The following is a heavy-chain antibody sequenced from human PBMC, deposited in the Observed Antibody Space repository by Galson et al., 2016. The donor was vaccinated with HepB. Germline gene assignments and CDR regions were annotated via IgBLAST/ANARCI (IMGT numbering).Heavy chain of an antibody. CDR2: IYSADTGGTT. CDR1: GFTVSRNY. Sequence: SLRLSCAASGFTVSRNYMTWVRQAPGKRLEWVSVIYSADTGGTTYYADSVKGRFTISRHNSKNTLYLQMNSLRHEDTAGYYCARAYDFWSGRYYYAMDVWGQGTTVTVS. J-gene: IGHJ6*02. V-gene: IGHV3-53*04. D-gene: IGHD3-3*01. CDR3: ARAYDFWSGRYYYAMDV.